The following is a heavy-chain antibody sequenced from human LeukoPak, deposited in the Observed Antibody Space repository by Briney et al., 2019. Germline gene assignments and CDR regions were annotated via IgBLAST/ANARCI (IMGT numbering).Heavy chain of an antibody. CDR1: GGSFSGYY. CDR3: ARGGPHYLARLDPFDF. D-gene: IGHD3-10*01. Sequence: SETLSLTCAVYGGSFSGYYWSWIRQPPGKGLEWIGEITHSGSTNYSPSLKSRVTISVDTSKNQFSLRLSSVTAADTAVYYCARGGPHYLARLDPFDFWGQGTLVTVSS. V-gene: IGHV4-34*01. J-gene: IGHJ4*02. CDR2: ITHSGST.